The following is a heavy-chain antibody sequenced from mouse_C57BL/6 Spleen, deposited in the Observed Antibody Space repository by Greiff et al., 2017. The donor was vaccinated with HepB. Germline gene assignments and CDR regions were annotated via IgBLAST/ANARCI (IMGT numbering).Heavy chain of an antibody. V-gene: IGHV1-19*01. CDR2: INPYNGGT. Sequence: VQLQQSGPVLVKPGASVKMSCKASGYTFTDYYMNWVKQSHGKSLEWIGVINPYNGGTSYNQKFKGKATLTVDKSSSTAYMELNILTSEDSAVYYCGGNSATGGYYFDYWGQGTTLTVSS. D-gene: IGHD2-1*01. CDR1: GYTFTDYY. CDR3: GGNSATGGYYFDY. J-gene: IGHJ2*01.